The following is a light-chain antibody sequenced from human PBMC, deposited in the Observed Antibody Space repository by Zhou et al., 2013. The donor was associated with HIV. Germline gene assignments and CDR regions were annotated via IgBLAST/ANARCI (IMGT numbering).Light chain of an antibody. V-gene: IGKV1-17*01. Sequence: DIQMTQSPSSLSASVGDRVTITCRASQSIRRDLNWYQQKPGKAPELLIYSASNLQRGVPSRFSGSGSGTEFTLTISSLQPDDFATYFCQQYSSYSVSFGQGTKLEIK. J-gene: IGKJ2*03. CDR3: QQYSSYSVS. CDR2: SAS. CDR1: QSIRRD.